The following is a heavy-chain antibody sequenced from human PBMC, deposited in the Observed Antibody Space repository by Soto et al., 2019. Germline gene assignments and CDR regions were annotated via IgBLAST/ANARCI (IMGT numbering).Heavy chain of an antibody. J-gene: IGHJ6*02. CDR2: IDPSDSYT. V-gene: IGHV5-10-1*01. CDR1: GYSFTSYW. D-gene: IGHD6-19*01. Sequence: GASLKISCKGSGYSFTSYWISWVRQMPGKGLEWMGRIDPSDSYTNYSPSFQGHVTISADKSISTAYLQWSSLKASDTAMYYCARLRSGWYYYYYGMDVWGQGTTVTVSS. CDR3: ARLRSGWYYYYYGMDV.